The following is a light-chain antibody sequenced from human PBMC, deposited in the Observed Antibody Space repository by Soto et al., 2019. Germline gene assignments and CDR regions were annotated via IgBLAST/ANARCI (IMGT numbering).Light chain of an antibody. Sequence: EIVMTQSPATLSVSPGERATLSCRASQSVSSNLAWYHQKPGQAPRLLIYGASTRATGIPARFSGSGSGTEFTLTISSLQSEDFAVYYCQQFSSYPLTFGGGTKVDIK. CDR2: GAS. V-gene: IGKV3-15*01. CDR3: QQFSSYPLT. CDR1: QSVSSN. J-gene: IGKJ4*01.